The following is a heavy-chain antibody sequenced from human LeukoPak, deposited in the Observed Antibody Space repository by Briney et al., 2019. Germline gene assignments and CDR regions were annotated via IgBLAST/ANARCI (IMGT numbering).Heavy chain of an antibody. CDR2: ISSSSSYI. D-gene: IGHD3-22*01. CDR1: GFTFSSYS. V-gene: IGHV3-21*01. CDR3: ARAYYYDSSGYPPLDAFDI. Sequence: GGSLRLSCAASGFTFSSYSMNWVRQAPGKGLEWVSSISSSSSYIYYADSVKGRFTISSDNAKNSQYLQMNNLRAEDAAVYYCARAYYYDSSGYPPLDAFDIWGQGTMVTVSS. J-gene: IGHJ3*02.